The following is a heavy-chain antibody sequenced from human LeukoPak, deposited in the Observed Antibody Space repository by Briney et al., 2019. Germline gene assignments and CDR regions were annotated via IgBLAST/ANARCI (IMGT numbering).Heavy chain of an antibody. D-gene: IGHD4-17*01. CDR2: IYSGGST. J-gene: IGHJ4*02. V-gene: IGHV3-53*01. CDR3: ASKSGGDYPYFDY. Sequence: PGGSLRLSCAASGFIVSSNYMSWVRQAPGKGLEWVSVIYSGGSTKYADSVKGRFTISRDNSKNTLYLQMNSLRVEDTALYYCASKSGGDYPYFDYWGQGTLVTVSS. CDR1: GFIVSSNY.